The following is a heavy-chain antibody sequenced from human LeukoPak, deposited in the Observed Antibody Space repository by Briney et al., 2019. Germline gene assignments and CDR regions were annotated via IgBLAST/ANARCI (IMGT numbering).Heavy chain of an antibody. V-gene: IGHV3-23*01. CDR3: AKTTAGYSSGRYPGWPVDY. CDR1: GFTFRSYA. CDR2: ISGSGGDT. J-gene: IGHJ4*02. Sequence: GSLRLSCAASGFTFRSYAIYWVRQAPGKGLEWVSGISGSGGDTYFADSVKGRFTISRDNSKNTVFLQMDSLRAEDTAVYYCAKTTAGYSSGRYPGWPVDYWGQGTLVTVSS. D-gene: IGHD6-19*01.